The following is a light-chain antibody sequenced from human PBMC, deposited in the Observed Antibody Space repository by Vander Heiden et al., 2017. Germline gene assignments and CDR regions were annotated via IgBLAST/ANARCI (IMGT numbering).Light chain of an antibody. V-gene: IGLV1-47*01. J-gene: IGLJ2*01. Sequence: QSVLTQPPSASGTPGQRVTISCSGSSSNIGSNYVYWFQQLPGAAPKLLSYRNDQRPSGVPDPFSGSKSGTSASLAISGLRSEDEADYYCAAWDDSLSGLVFGGGTKLTVL. CDR2: RND. CDR3: AAWDDSLSGLV. CDR1: SSNIGSNY.